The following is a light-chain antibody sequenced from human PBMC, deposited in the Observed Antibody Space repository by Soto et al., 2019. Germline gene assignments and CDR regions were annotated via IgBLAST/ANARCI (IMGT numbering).Light chain of an antibody. J-gene: IGKJ1*01. Sequence: DIQMTQSPSSLSAFVGDRVTITCRASQSIRNYLNWYQQKPGKAPKLLIYAASSLQSGVPLRFSGSGSGTDFTLTISSLQPEDFATYYCQQSFSTPRTFGQGTKVDI. CDR2: AAS. CDR3: QQSFSTPRT. CDR1: QSIRNY. V-gene: IGKV1-39*01.